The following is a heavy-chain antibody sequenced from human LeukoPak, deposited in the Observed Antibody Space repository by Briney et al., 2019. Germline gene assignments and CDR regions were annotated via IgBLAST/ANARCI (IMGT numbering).Heavy chain of an antibody. V-gene: IGHV4-4*07. CDR3: AREVHRIQLLGWFDP. D-gene: IGHD2-2*01. CDR1: GGSISSYY. CDR2: IYTSGST. J-gene: IGHJ5*02. Sequence: SETLSLTCTVSGGSISSYYWSWIRQPAGKGLEWIGRIYTSGSTNYNPSPKSRVTMSVDTSKNQFSLKLSSVTAADTAVYYCAREVHRIQLLGWFDPWGQGTLVTVSS.